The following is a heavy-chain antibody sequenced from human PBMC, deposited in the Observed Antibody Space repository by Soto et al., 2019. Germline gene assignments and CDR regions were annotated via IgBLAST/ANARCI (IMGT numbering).Heavy chain of an antibody. V-gene: IGHV1-18*01. D-gene: IGHD3-16*02. Sequence: ASVKVSCKASGYTFTSYGISWVRQAPGQGLEWMGWISAYNGNTNDAQKLQGRGTMPTDTSTSTAYMELRSLRSDDTAVYYCARDRLYDYIWGSYRSNFDYWAQGPLVTVSS. J-gene: IGHJ4*02. CDR2: ISAYNGNT. CDR3: ARDRLYDYIWGSYRSNFDY. CDR1: GYTFTSYG.